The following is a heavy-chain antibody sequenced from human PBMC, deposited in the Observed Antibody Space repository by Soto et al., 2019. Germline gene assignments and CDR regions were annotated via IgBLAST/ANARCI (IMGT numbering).Heavy chain of an antibody. CDR2: ISAYNGNT. CDR1: GYIFTKYG. D-gene: IGHD4-17*01. Sequence: QVQLVQSGAEVKKPGASVKVSCKASGYIFTKYGISWVRQAPGQGLEWMGWISAYNGNTNYAQKLQGRVTMTTDTSTSTAYMELMSLTSDDTAVYYCAGDVPTVTTGGPDYWGQGSLVTVSS. J-gene: IGHJ4*02. V-gene: IGHV1-18*01. CDR3: AGDVPTVTTGGPDY.